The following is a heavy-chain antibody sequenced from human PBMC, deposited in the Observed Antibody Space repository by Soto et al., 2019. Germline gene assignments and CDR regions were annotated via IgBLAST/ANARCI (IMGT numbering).Heavy chain of an antibody. V-gene: IGHV3-33*01. D-gene: IGHD4-17*01. CDR2: IWYDGNNK. Sequence: PGGSLRLSCAASGFTFSSYGMHWVRQAPGKGLEWVAVIWYDGNNKYYKDSVKGRFTISRDNSKNTLYLQMNSLRAEDTAVYYCARDRDYGDYLDYWGQGTLVTVSS. J-gene: IGHJ4*02. CDR1: GFTFSSYG. CDR3: ARDRDYGDYLDY.